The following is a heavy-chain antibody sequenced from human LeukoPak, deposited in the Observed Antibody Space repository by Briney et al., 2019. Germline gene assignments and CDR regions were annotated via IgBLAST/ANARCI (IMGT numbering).Heavy chain of an antibody. CDR3: ARDGGVPTLFDY. V-gene: IGHV3-64*01. Sequence: GGSLRLSCAASGFTFSSYAMHWVRQAPGKGLEYVSAISSNGGSTYYANSVKGRFTISRDNSKNTLYLQMGSLRAEDMAVYYCARDGGVPTLFDYWGQGTLATVSS. D-gene: IGHD3-16*01. CDR2: ISSNGGST. CDR1: GFTFSSYA. J-gene: IGHJ4*02.